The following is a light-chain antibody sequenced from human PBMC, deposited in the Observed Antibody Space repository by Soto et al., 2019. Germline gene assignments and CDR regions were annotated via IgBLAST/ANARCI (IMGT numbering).Light chain of an antibody. CDR3: QQLIRFPTK. J-gene: IGKJ1*01. CDR2: LAS. Sequence: IQLTQSPSSLSASVGDRVTITCRTSQGISNSLAWYQQKPGKAPKLLMYLASTLQSGVPPRFSGTGSGTNFTLTISSLQPEDFATYYCQQLIRFPTKFGQGTKVEIK. V-gene: IGKV1-9*01. CDR1: QGISNS.